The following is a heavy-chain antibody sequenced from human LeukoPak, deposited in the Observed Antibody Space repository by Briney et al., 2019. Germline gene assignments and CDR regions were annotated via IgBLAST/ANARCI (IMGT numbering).Heavy chain of an antibody. J-gene: IGHJ4*02. Sequence: SAKVSCKASGGTSSSYAISWVRQAPGQGLEWMGRIIPIFGTANYAQKFQGRVTITTDESTSTAYMELSSLRSEDTAVYYCASDYYDSSGSPFDYCGQGTLVTVSS. D-gene: IGHD3-22*01. CDR3: ASDYYDSSGSPFDY. CDR1: GGTSSSYA. CDR2: IIPIFGTA. V-gene: IGHV1-69*05.